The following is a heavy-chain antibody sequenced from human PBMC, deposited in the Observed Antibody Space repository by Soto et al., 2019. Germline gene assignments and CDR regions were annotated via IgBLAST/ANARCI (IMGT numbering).Heavy chain of an antibody. D-gene: IGHD3-10*01. J-gene: IGHJ5*02. Sequence: PSETLSLTCTVSGGSISSTFYYWGWIRQPPGKGLEWIGSIYYSGTTYYNPSLRSRVTISVATSNNQFPIKLTSVTAADTAVYYCARHQGSTSMYHWFDPWGQGTLVTVSS. CDR3: ARHQGSTSMYHWFDP. CDR1: GGSISSTFYY. CDR2: IYYSGTT. V-gene: IGHV4-39*01.